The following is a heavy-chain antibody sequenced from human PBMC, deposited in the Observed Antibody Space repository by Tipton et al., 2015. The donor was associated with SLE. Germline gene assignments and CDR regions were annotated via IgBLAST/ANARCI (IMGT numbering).Heavy chain of an antibody. CDR1: GGSISSGSYF. V-gene: IGHV4-61*09. D-gene: IGHD3-16*01. J-gene: IGHJ2*01. CDR2: IFPSGDT. CDR3: ARAQGDFDL. Sequence: TLSLTCTVSGGSISSGSYFWSWIRQPAGKGLEWIGHIFPSGDTNYSPSLKSRVTISVDTSKNQFSLKLSSVTAADTAVYYCARAQGDFDLWGRGTLVTVSS.